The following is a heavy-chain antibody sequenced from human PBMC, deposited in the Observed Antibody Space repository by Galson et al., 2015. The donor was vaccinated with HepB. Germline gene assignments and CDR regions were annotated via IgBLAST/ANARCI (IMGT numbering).Heavy chain of an antibody. CDR3: TRATGTWSFDY. CDR2: IRTASST. J-gene: IGHJ4*02. CDR1: GFTFSSHN. D-gene: IGHD1-14*01. Sequence: SLRLSCAASGFTFSSHNMNWVRQAPGKGLEWVSSIRTASSTEYIDSVKGRFTISRDNPKNSLYLQMNSLGAEDTAVYYCTRATGTWSFDYWGQGTQVTVSS. V-gene: IGHV3-21*06.